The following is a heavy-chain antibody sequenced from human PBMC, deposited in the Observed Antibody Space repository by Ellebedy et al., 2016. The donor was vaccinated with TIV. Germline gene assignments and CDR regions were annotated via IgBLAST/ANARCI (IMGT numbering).Heavy chain of an antibody. CDR2: IRGRGDST. CDR3: ARDPPILIMLVVADY. CDR1: GFSFSSYA. Sequence: GESLKISCAASGFSFSSYAMRWVRPAPGKGLEWVSGIRGRGDSTSYADSVKGRFTISRDNSKNTLYLQMSGLGAEDTAVYYCARDPPILIMLVVADYWGQGTLVTVSS. J-gene: IGHJ4*02. V-gene: IGHV3-23*01. D-gene: IGHD3-22*01.